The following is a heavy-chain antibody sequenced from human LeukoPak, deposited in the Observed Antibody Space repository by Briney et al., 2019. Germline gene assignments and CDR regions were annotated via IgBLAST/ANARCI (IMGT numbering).Heavy chain of an antibody. Sequence: GGSLRLSCAASGFTFSSNAMTWVRQAPGKGLVWVSTISGSGGSTYYADSVKGRFTISRDNSKNTVYLQMNSLRVEDTVVYYCAKAGWVYGVVVYWGQGTLVTVSS. CDR2: ISGSGGST. CDR3: AKAGWVYGVVVY. CDR1: GFTFSSNA. D-gene: IGHD5/OR15-5a*01. J-gene: IGHJ4*02. V-gene: IGHV3-23*01.